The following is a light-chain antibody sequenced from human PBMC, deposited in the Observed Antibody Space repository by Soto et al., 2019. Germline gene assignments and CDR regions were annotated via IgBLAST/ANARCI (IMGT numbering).Light chain of an antibody. Sequence: DIQMTQSPSSLSASVGDRVTSTCRASQSISNYVNWYQQKPGKAPKLLIYAASSLQSGVPSRFSGSGSGADFTLTISSLQPEDFATYYCQQSYSSPRTFGQGTKVDIK. CDR1: QSISNY. J-gene: IGKJ2*01. CDR2: AAS. CDR3: QQSYSSPRT. V-gene: IGKV1-39*01.